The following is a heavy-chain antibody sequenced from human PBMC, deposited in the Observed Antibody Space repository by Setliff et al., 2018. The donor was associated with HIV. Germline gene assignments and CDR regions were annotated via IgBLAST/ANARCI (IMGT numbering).Heavy chain of an antibody. CDR2: VHHTGTT. CDR1: GVSINSGDYF. CDR3: ARGESSTWDLAEHFQH. Sequence: PSETLSLTCTVSGVSINSGDYFWSWIRQHPGKGLEWIGDVHHTGTTYLNPSLKSRITISVDTSKNQFSLKLGFVTAADTAVYHCARGESSTWDLAEHFQHWGHGTLVTVSS. J-gene: IGHJ1*01. D-gene: IGHD2-2*01. V-gene: IGHV4-31*03.